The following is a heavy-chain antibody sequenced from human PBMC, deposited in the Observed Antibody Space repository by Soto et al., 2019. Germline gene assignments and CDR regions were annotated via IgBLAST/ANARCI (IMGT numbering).Heavy chain of an antibody. CDR3: ARDDSERPATY. V-gene: IGHV4-59*01. CDR1: GGSISSYY. D-gene: IGHD3-10*01. CDR2: IYNGAST. Sequence: QVQLQESGPGLVKPSETLSLTCIVSGGSISSYYWTWTRQPPGKGLEWIGFIYNGASTNYNPSLKSRVTISVDTSKNQFSLKLTSVTAADTAVYYCARDDSERPATYWGQGTLVTVSS. J-gene: IGHJ4*02.